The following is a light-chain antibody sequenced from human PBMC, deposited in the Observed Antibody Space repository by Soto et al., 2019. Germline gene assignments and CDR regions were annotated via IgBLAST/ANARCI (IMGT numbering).Light chain of an antibody. Sequence: DIQMTQSPSTLSASVGDSITITCRASQSISRWLAWHQQKPGKAPKLLIYKASSLESGVPSRFSGSGSGTEFTLTINSLQADDFATYYCQQHNSFSITFGQGTRLEIK. V-gene: IGKV1-5*03. CDR2: KAS. CDR1: QSISRW. J-gene: IGKJ5*01. CDR3: QQHNSFSIT.